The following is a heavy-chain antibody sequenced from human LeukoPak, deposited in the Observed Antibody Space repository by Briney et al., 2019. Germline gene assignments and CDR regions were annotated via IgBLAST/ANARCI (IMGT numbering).Heavy chain of an antibody. CDR3: TRFFVSSYHYTKSNDFDY. CDR2: IRSKAYGCTT. CDR1: GFTFGDYA. J-gene: IGHJ4*02. Sequence: GGSLRLSCSASGFTFGDYAMTWLRQAPGKGLEGGGFIRSKAYGCTTDYAGSVNVRFTISRDDSKMVAYLQIDSVNTEDSAVYYSTRFFVSSYHYTKSNDFDYWGQGTLVTVSS. D-gene: IGHD2-2*02. V-gene: IGHV3-49*03.